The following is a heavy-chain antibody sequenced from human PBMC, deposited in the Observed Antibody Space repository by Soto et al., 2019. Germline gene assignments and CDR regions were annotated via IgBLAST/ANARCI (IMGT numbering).Heavy chain of an antibody. CDR2: INAGNGNT. Sequence: GASVKVSCKASGYTFTSYAMHWVRQAPGQRLEWMGWINAGNGNTKYSQKFQGRVTITRDTSASTAYMELSSLRSEDTAVYYCARAVAGNRDKYYYYGMDVWGQGTTVTVSS. V-gene: IGHV1-3*01. CDR1: GYTFTSYA. CDR3: ARAVAGNRDKYYYYGMDV. D-gene: IGHD6-19*01. J-gene: IGHJ6*02.